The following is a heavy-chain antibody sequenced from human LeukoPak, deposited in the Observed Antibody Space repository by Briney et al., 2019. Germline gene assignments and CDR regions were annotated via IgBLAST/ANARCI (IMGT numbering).Heavy chain of an antibody. V-gene: IGHV3-23*01. CDR1: GFTFSSYA. CDR3: AKAGMQYYYDSSGYGRFRYHFDY. CDR2: TSGSGGST. Sequence: GGSLRLSCAASGFTFSSYAMSWVRQAPGKGLEWVSATSGSGGSTYYADSVKGRFTISRDNSKNTLYLQMNSLRAEDTAVYYCAKAGMQYYYDSSGYGRFRYHFDYWGQGTLVTVSS. J-gene: IGHJ4*02. D-gene: IGHD3-22*01.